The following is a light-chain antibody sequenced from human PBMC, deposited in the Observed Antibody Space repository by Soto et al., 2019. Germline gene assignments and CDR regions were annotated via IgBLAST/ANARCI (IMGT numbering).Light chain of an antibody. V-gene: IGKV3-15*01. CDR2: GAS. J-gene: IGKJ5*01. CDR1: QTINNT. Sequence: EVVMTQSPATLSVSAGDKVSLSCRANQTINNTLAWYQQKPGQAPRLLIYGASTRATGIPARFSGSGSGTECTLTISSLQSEDFAVYYCQQYNNWPITFGQGTRLEIK. CDR3: QQYNNWPIT.